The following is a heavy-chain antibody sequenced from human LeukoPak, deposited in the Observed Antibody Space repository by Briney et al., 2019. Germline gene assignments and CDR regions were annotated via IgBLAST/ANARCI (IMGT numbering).Heavy chain of an antibody. V-gene: IGHV5-51*01. CDR3: ARPNITSYYDSRGYVDV. CDR2: IYPDDSDT. Sequence: GESLKISCEGSGYRFNAYWIAWVRQMPGKGLEWMGIIYPDDSDTRYSPSFQGQVTISADKSVRTAYLQWSSLKASDTAMYYCARPNITSYYDSRGYVDVWGQGTMVTVSS. D-gene: IGHD3-22*01. J-gene: IGHJ3*01. CDR1: GYRFNAYW.